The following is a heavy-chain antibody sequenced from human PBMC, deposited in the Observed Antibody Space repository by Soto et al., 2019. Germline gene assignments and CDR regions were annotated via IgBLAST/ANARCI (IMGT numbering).Heavy chain of an antibody. CDR1: GFTFSDYY. D-gene: IGHD3-3*01. V-gene: IGHV3-11*01. J-gene: IGHJ5*02. CDR3: ARDSTYYDFWSGYSTKNWFDP. Sequence: QVQLVESGGGLVKPGGSLRLSCAASGFTFSDYYMSWIRQAPGKGLEWVSYISSSGSTIYYADSVKGRFTISRDNAKNSLYLQMNSLRAEDTAVYYCARDSTYYDFWSGYSTKNWFDPWGQGTLVTVSS. CDR2: ISSSGSTI.